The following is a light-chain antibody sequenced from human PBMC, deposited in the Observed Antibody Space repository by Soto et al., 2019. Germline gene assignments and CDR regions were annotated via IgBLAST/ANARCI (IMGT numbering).Light chain of an antibody. CDR2: GAS. J-gene: IGKJ2*01. Sequence: EIVLTQSPGTLSLSPGERATLSCRASQSLSSSYLHWYQQKPGRAPRLLIYGASIRATGIPDRFSGGGSGTDFTLTISRLEAEDFAVYYCQQHVTSPATFGQGTKLEI. V-gene: IGKV3-20*01. CDR1: QSLSSSY. CDR3: QQHVTSPAT.